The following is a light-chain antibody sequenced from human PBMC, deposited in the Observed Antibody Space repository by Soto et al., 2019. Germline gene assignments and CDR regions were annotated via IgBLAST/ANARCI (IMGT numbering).Light chain of an antibody. V-gene: IGKV2-28*01. CDR3: MQALRQGT. CDR1: QSLLHSNGYNY. CDR2: LGS. J-gene: IGKJ1*01. Sequence: DIVMTQSPLSLPVTPGEPASISCRSSQSLLHSNGYNYLDWYLQKPGQSPQLLIYLGSNRASGVPDRFSGSGSGTDFTLKISRVEAEDVGVYYCMQALRQGTFGQGTKVEIK.